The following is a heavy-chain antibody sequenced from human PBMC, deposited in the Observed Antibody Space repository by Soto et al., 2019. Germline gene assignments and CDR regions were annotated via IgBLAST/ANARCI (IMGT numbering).Heavy chain of an antibody. CDR1: GASIRSYH. V-gene: IGHV4-4*07. J-gene: IGHJ5*02. Sequence: QVQLQESGPGLVKPSETLSLTCAVSGASIRSYHWSWIRQPAGKGLEWIGRMQHTGNTNYNPSLKSRVTMSVDTSKNQISLKRTSVTAADTAVYFCAKDVSSRRWFDPWGHGILVIVSS. CDR3: AKDVSSRRWFDP. CDR2: MQHTGNT. D-gene: IGHD3-16*01.